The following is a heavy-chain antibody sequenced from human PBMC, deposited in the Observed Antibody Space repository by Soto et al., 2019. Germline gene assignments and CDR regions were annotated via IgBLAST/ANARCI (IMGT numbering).Heavy chain of an antibody. CDR2: ISGSGGST. J-gene: IGHJ5*02. CDR1: GFTFSSYA. V-gene: IGHV3-23*01. D-gene: IGHD3-10*01. CDR3: AKGGDYGSGLFDP. Sequence: EVQLLESGGGLVQPGGSLRLSCAASGFTFSSYAMSWVRQAPGKGLEWVSAISGSGGSTYYADSVKGRFTISRDNSKNQLYLQMTSMGAEDTAVYYCAKGGDYGSGLFDPWGQGTLVTVSS.